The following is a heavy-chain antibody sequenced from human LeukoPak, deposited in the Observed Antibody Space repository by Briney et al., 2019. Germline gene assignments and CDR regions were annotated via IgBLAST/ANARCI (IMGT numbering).Heavy chain of an antibody. CDR1: GYTFTSYY. V-gene: IGHV1-46*01. D-gene: IGHD2-2*01. CDR2: INPSGGST. CDR3: ARDSGPAATPEGMDV. Sequence: ASVKVSCKASGYTFTSYYMHWVRQAPGQGLEWMGIINPSGGSTSYAQKFQGRVTMTRDTSTSTVYMELSSLRSEDTAVYYCARDSGPAATPEGMDVWGQGTTVTVSS. J-gene: IGHJ6*02.